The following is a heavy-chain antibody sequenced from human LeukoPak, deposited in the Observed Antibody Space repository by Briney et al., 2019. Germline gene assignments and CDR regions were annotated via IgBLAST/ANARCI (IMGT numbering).Heavy chain of an antibody. Sequence: SVKVSCKASGGTFSSYAISWVRQAPGQGLEWMGGIIPIFGTANYAQKFQGRVTITADESTSTAYMELSSLRSEDTAVYYCARGYYGSGSYYNGLGYWGQGTLVTVSS. J-gene: IGHJ4*02. V-gene: IGHV1-69*13. CDR2: IIPIFGTA. CDR3: ARGYYGSGSYYNGLGY. D-gene: IGHD3-10*01. CDR1: GGTFSSYA.